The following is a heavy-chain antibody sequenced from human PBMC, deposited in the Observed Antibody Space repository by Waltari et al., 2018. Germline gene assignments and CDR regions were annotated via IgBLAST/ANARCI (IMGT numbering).Heavy chain of an antibody. D-gene: IGHD6-13*01. CDR3: ARELRQQLAHPGGFDI. CDR1: GGSISSGSYY. CDR2: IYTSGST. Sequence: QVQLQESGPGLVKPSQTLSLTCTVSGGSISSGSYYWSWIRQPAGKGLEWIGRIYTSGSTNYNPSLKSRVTISVDTSKNQFSLKLSSVTAADTAVYYCARELRQQLAHPGGFDIWGQGTMVTVSS. J-gene: IGHJ3*02. V-gene: IGHV4-61*02.